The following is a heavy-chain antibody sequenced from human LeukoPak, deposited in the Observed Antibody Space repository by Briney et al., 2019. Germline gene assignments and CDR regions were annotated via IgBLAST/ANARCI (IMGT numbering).Heavy chain of an antibody. CDR3: ARAAYSSSSTYWFDP. V-gene: IGHV4-34*01. CDR1: GGSFSGYY. Sequence: KPSETLSLTCAVYGGSFSGYYWSWIRQPPGKGLEWIGEINHSGSTNYNPSLKSRVTISVDTSKNQFSLKLSSVTAADTAVYYCARAAYSSSSTYWFDPWGQGTLVTVSS. J-gene: IGHJ5*02. D-gene: IGHD6-13*01. CDR2: INHSGST.